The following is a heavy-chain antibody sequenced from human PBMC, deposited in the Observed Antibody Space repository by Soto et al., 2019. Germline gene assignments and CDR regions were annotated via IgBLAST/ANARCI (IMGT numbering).Heavy chain of an antibody. CDR2: IYDGGGT. CDR1: GGSISTVDSW. Sequence: QVQLQESGPGLVKPSQTLSLTCTVSGGSISTVDSWWSWIRQSPDMGLEWIGHIYDGGGTYNNPSLERRVNMSGDTSKCQRSLPLSSVSAADTAVYYCARGPSGDKVDAWGQGTLVTVSS. V-gene: IGHV4-30-4*01. CDR3: ARGPSGDKVDA. D-gene: IGHD7-27*01. J-gene: IGHJ5*02.